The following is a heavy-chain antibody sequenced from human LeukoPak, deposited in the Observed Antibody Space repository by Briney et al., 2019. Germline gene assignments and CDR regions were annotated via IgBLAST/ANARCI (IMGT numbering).Heavy chain of an antibody. V-gene: IGHV3-15*01. CDR2: IKSKTDGGTT. CDR1: GFTFSNAW. J-gene: IGHJ4*02. CDR3: AKDYGGHCTNGICSKIDY. Sequence: GGSLRLSYAASGFTFSNAWMSWVRQAPGKGLEWVGRIKSKTDGGTTDYAAPVKGRFTISRDDSKNTLYLQMNSLRAEDTAVYYCAKDYGGHCTNGICSKIDYWGQGTLVTVSS. D-gene: IGHD2-8*01.